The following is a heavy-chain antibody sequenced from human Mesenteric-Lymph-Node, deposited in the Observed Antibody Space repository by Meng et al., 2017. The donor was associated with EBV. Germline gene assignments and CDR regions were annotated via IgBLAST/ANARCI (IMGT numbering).Heavy chain of an antibody. V-gene: IGHV4-61*01. CDR2: VHSTGST. D-gene: IGHD3-22*01. CDR1: GDSVNSATYY. J-gene: IGHJ4*02. Sequence: HVQLQESGPGLVKPSENLSLTCTVSGDSVNSATYYWSWIRKTQGKGLEWIASVHSTGSTNYNPSLMSRVTISLDTSKSQFSLTLTYVTAADTAVYYCASQGYYDSGAWGDYFDYWGQGSLVTVSS. CDR3: ASQGYYDSGAWGDYFDY.